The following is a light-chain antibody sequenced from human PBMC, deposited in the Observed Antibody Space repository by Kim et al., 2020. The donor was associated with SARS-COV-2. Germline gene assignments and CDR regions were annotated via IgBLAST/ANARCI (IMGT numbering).Light chain of an antibody. J-gene: IGLJ3*02. CDR3: QSYDSSLTGWV. V-gene: IGLV1-40*01. Sequence: SVLTQPPSVSGAPGQRVTISCTGSSSNVGAGNAIHWYQQVPRTAPKLLIFADNNRPSGVPDRFSGSKSGTSASLTITGLQAEDEADYYCQSYDSSLTGWVFGGGTQLTFL. CDR2: ADN. CDR1: SSNVGAGNA.